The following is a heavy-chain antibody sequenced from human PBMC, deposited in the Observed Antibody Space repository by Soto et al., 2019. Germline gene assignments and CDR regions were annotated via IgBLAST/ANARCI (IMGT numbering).Heavy chain of an antibody. Sequence: GGSLRLSCAASGFSFSSYGIEWVRLAPCKGLEWVAATTYDGGIKHYVDSVKGRFTISRDNSKNTLYLQMNSLRVEDTATYYCAGALENPYFYYGLNVWGQGTTVTVSS. J-gene: IGHJ6*02. V-gene: IGHV3-30*03. CDR3: AGALENPYFYYGLNV. CDR2: TTYDGGIK. D-gene: IGHD1-1*01. CDR1: GFSFSSYG.